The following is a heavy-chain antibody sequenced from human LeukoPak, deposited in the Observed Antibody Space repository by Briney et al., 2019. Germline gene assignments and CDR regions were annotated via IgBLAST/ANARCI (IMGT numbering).Heavy chain of an antibody. CDR1: GFNLNNHD. J-gene: IGHJ5*02. CDR2: MRRTVIPT. Sequence: PRGSLRLSPAASGFNLNNHDFYCVPQAPQKGLEWVSYMRRTVIPTYYADSVRGRFTISRDNAKFSVFLQMNSPRVEDTAVYYCASLVALNCVGYFDLLGQGTLVTVSS. CDR3: ASLVALNCVGYFDL. D-gene: IGHD5-12*01. V-gene: IGHV3-48*01.